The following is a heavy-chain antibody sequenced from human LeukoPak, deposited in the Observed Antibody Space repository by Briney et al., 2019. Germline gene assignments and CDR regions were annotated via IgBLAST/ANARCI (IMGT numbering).Heavy chain of an antibody. CDR2: ISYDGSNK. D-gene: IGHD4-17*01. Sequence: GGSLRLSCAASGFTFSSYGTHWVRQAPGKGLEWVAVISYDGSNKYHADSVKGRFTISRDNSKNTLYLQMNSLRAEDTAVYYCAKNGDYKYAYYFDYWGQGTLVTVSS. J-gene: IGHJ4*02. V-gene: IGHV3-30*18. CDR1: GFTFSSYG. CDR3: AKNGDYKYAYYFDY.